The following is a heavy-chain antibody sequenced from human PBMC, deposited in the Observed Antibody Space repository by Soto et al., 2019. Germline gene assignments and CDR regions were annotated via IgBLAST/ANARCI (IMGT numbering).Heavy chain of an antibody. D-gene: IGHD1-26*01. CDR3: ARAYTTFDC. CDR1: GFAFNTYS. V-gene: IGHV3-48*01. J-gene: IGHJ4*02. Sequence: LRLSCAASGFAFNTYSMSWVRQAPGKGLEWVSYISSSSGAIYYADSVKGRFTISRDNAKNSVYLEMNSLRAEDTAVYYCARAYTTFDCWGPGTLVTVSS. CDR2: ISSSSGAI.